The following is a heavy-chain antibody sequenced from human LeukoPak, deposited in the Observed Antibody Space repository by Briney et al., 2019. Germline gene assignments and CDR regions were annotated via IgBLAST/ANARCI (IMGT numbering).Heavy chain of an antibody. J-gene: IGHJ4*02. D-gene: IGHD5-18*01. CDR1: GFTFSSYE. V-gene: IGHV3-48*03. Sequence: GGSLRLSCAACGFTFSSYEMNWVRQAPGKGLKWVSYISSSGSTIYYADSVKGRFTISRDNAKNSLYLQMNSLRAEDTAVYYCARGGYSYGRHYFDYWGQGTLVTVSS. CDR2: ISSSGSTI. CDR3: ARGGYSYGRHYFDY.